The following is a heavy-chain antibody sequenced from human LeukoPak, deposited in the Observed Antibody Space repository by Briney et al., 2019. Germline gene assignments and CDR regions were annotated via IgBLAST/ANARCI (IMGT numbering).Heavy chain of an antibody. J-gene: IGHJ6*02. V-gene: IGHV4-59*01. Sequence: SETLSLTCTVSGGSISSYYWSWIRQPPGKGLEWIGYIYYSGSTNYDPSLKSRVTISVDTSKNQFSLKLSSVTAADTAVYYCAREPFYDILTGFHYYYGMDVWGQGTTVTVSS. CDR3: AREPFYDILTGFHYYYGMDV. CDR1: GGSISSYY. D-gene: IGHD3-9*01. CDR2: IYYSGST.